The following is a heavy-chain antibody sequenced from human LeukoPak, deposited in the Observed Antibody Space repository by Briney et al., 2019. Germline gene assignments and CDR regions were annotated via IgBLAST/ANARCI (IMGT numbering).Heavy chain of an antibody. CDR1: GGSISSYY. Sequence: SETLSLTCTVSGGSISSYYWSWIRQPAGKGLKWIGRIYTSGSTNYNPSLKSRVTISVDKSKNQFSLKLSSVTAADTAVYYCARVRRDGYLFDYWGQGTLVTVSS. D-gene: IGHD5-24*01. CDR3: ARVRRDGYLFDY. CDR2: IYTSGST. V-gene: IGHV4-4*07. J-gene: IGHJ4*02.